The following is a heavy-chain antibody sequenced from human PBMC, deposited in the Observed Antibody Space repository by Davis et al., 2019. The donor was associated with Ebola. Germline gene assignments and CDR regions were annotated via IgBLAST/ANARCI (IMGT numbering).Heavy chain of an antibody. Sequence: SLNTYCSSSWFFINSYAIHSGRQAQGKGLEYVAVSGTNGGTTTYYADSVKGRFTISRDNSKNTLFLQMDSLTAEDTAVYYCARGSGWYLHDYFDLWGRGTLVTVSS. CDR3: ARGSGWYLHDYFDL. J-gene: IGHJ2*01. D-gene: IGHD6-19*01. CDR1: WFFINSYA. V-gene: IGHV3-64*04. CDR2: SGTNGGTT.